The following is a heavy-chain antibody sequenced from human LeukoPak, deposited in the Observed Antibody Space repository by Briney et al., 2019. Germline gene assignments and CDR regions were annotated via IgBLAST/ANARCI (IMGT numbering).Heavy chain of an antibody. Sequence: DSVKGRFTTSRDNAKNSLYLQLNSLRAEDTAVYYCARDGKTLAVAGLDYWGQGTLVTVSS. J-gene: IGHJ4*02. D-gene: IGHD6-19*01. CDR3: ARDGKTLAVAGLDY. V-gene: IGHV3-7*01.